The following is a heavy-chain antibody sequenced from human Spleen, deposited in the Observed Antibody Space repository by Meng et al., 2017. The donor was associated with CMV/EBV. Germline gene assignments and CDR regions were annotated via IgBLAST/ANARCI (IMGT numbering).Heavy chain of an antibody. CDR2: TYYRSTWYN. CDR1: GDSVSSNRAA. J-gene: IGHJ5*02. D-gene: IGHD5-12*01. V-gene: IGHV6-1*01. CDR3: AGGGGFTFDP. Sequence: SCAISGDSVSSNRAAWHWVRQSPSRGLEWLGRTYYRSTWYNDYAVSVKGRVTINPDTSKNQFSLQLNSVTPEDTAVYYCAGGGGFTFDPWGQGTLVTVSS.